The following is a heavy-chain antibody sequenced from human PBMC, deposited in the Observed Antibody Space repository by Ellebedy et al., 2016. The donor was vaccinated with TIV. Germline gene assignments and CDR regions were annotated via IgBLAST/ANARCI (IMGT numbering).Heavy chain of an antibody. CDR1: GFSLNTSGVG. J-gene: IGHJ4*02. CDR2: VYWDDDK. V-gene: IGHV2-5*02. D-gene: IGHD6-19*01. CDR3: AHRNSGWYGAYY. Sequence: SGPTLVKPTQTLKLSCTFSGFSLNTSGVGVGWIRQPPGRALEWLALVYWDDDKYYSPSLNSRLTITKDTSKNQVVLTMTNMDPVDTATYYCAHRNSGWYGAYYWGQGALVTVSS.